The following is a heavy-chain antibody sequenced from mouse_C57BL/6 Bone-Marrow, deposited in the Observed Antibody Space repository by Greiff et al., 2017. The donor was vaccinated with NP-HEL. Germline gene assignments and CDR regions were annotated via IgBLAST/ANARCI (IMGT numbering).Heavy chain of an antibody. J-gene: IGHJ1*03. V-gene: IGHV1-55*01. D-gene: IGHD2-3*01. CDR3: ARRWFQGYFDV. CDR2: IYPGSGST. CDR1: GYTFTSYW. Sequence: QVQLQQPGAELVKPGASVKMSCKASGYTFTSYWITWVKQRPGQGLEWIGDIYPGSGSTNYNEKFKSKATLTVDTSSRPAYMQRRSLTSEDSAVYYGARRWFQGYFDVWGTGTTVTVSS.